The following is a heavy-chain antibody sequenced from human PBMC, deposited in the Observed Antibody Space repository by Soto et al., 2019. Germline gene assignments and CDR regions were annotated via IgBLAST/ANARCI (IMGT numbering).Heavy chain of an antibody. D-gene: IGHD3-16*02. CDR2: INPSGGKT. CDR1: GYMFTSDY. Sequence: QVRLVQSGTEVKKPGASVKVSCQASGYMFTSDYIHWVRQAPGQGLEWVGIINPSGGKTSSAQNSQGRVSLSSDTSMNTVYMELSGLQSEDTAVYYCARDIKDRRLVTYYSCFSMDVWGQGTTVTVS. CDR3: ARDIKDRRLVTYYSCFSMDV. V-gene: IGHV1-46*01. J-gene: IGHJ6*02.